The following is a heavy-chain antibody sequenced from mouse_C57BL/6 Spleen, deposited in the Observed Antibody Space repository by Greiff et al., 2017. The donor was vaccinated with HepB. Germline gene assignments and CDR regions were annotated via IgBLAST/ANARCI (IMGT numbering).Heavy chain of an antibody. CDR1: GFTFSDYG. CDR2: ISSGSSTI. CDR3: ARPPDYYGSSHWYFDV. Sequence: EVQGVESGGGLVKPGGSLKLSCAASGFTFSDYGMHWVRQAPEKGLEWVAYISSGSSTIYYADTVRGRFTISRDNAKNTLFLQMTSLRSEDTAMYYCARPPDYYGSSHWYFDVWGTGTTVTVSS. J-gene: IGHJ1*03. D-gene: IGHD1-1*01. V-gene: IGHV5-17*01.